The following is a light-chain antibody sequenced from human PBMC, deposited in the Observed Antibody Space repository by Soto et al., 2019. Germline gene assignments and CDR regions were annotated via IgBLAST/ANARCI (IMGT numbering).Light chain of an antibody. CDR1: TSNIGSNT. J-gene: IGLJ2*01. V-gene: IGLV1-44*01. Sequence: QAVVTQPPSPSGTPGRTVTISCSGSTSNIGSNTVNWYQQLPGMAPTLLIHSNNQRPSGVPDRFSGSQSGTSASLAISGLQSEDEADYYCATWDDTLNALVVFGGGTQLTVL. CDR3: ATWDDTLNALVV. CDR2: SNN.